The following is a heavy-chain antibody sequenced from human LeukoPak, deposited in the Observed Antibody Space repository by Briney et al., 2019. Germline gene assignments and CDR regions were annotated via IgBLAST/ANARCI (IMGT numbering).Heavy chain of an antibody. CDR1: GFTFSSYS. J-gene: IGHJ5*02. CDR2: ISSSSSYI. Sequence: GGSLRLSCADSGFTFSSYSMNWVRQAPGKGMEWVSYISSSSSYIYYADSVKGRFTIYRDNAKHSLYLQMNSLRAEDTAVYYCARDLPSSSGMTWGQGTLVTVSS. V-gene: IGHV3-21*01. D-gene: IGHD6-6*01. CDR3: ARDLPSSSGMT.